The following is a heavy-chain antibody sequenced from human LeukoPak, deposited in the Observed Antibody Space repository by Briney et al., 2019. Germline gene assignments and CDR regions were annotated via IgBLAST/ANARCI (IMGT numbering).Heavy chain of an antibody. Sequence: GGSLRLSCAASGFTFNSYWMHWVRQAPGKGLVWVSRINSDGSGTSYADSVKGRFTISRDNAKNTLYLQMNSLRAEDTAVYYCARVSSSYYFYFDYWGQGTLVTVSS. CDR2: INSDGSGT. J-gene: IGHJ4*02. V-gene: IGHV3-74*01. D-gene: IGHD6-13*01. CDR1: GFTFNSYW. CDR3: ARVSSSYYFYFDY.